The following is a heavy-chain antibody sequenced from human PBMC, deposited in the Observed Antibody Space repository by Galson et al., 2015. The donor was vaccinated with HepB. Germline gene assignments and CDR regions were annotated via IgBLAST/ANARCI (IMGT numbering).Heavy chain of an antibody. CDR2: IYSGDVT. V-gene: IGHV3-66*02. Sequence: SLRLSCAVSGSTFNSNYMSWVCQAPGKGLEWVSLIYSGDVTHYADSVKGRFTISRDNSKNTLYLQMNSLEVDDTAVNYCARGSGYSSGWDQNWGQGTLVTVSS. CDR3: ARGSGYSSGWDQN. CDR1: GSTFNSNY. J-gene: IGHJ1*01. D-gene: IGHD6-19*01.